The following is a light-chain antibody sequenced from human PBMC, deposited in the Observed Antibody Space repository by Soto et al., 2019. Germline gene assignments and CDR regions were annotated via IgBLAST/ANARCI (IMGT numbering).Light chain of an antibody. Sequence: EIVLTQSPATLSLSPGERATLSCRASQSIGNFLAWYQQKPGLAPRLLIYDASNRATGVPARFSGSGSGTDFTFTISSLEPEDFAAYYCQQRSNWLFGQGTRLEIK. V-gene: IGKV3-11*01. J-gene: IGKJ5*01. CDR2: DAS. CDR3: QQRSNWL. CDR1: QSIGNF.